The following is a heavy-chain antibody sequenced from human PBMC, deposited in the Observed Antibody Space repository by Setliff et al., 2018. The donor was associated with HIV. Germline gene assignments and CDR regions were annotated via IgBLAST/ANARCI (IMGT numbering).Heavy chain of an antibody. D-gene: IGHD1-1*01. J-gene: IGHJ4*02. V-gene: IGHV2-5*01. CDR2: IYWNNNK. CDR3: AYSGRQLRGPYFDF. CDR1: GLSLSTSGVG. Sequence: SGPTLVNPTQPLTLTCTFSGLSLSTSGVGVGWIRQSPGKALEWLAFIYWNNNKHYSTSLKSRLTVAKDTSKNRVVFTMTNMDPVDTATYYCAYSGRQLRGPYFDFWGQGTPVTVSS.